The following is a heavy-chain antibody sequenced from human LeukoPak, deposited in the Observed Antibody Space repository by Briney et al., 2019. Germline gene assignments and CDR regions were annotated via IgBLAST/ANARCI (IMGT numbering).Heavy chain of an antibody. V-gene: IGHV3-49*04. Sequence: GGSLRLSCTASGFTFGDYAMSWVRQAPGKGLEWVGFIRGKAYGGTTEYAASVKGRFTISRDDSKSIAYLQMNSLKTEDTAVYYCTRVKEGGDGYNDEINYFDYWGQGTLVTVSS. CDR1: GFTFGDYA. J-gene: IGHJ4*02. CDR2: IRGKAYGGTT. D-gene: IGHD5-24*01. CDR3: TRVKEGGDGYNDEINYFDY.